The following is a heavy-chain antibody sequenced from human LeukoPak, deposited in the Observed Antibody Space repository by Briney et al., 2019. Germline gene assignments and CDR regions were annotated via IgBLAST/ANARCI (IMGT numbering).Heavy chain of an antibody. V-gene: IGHV1-2*02. D-gene: IGHD5-24*01. CDR2: INPNSGGT. CDR1: GYTFSSYA. Sequence: ASVKVSCKASGYTFSSYAMNWVRQAPGQGLEWMGWINPNSGGTNYAQKFQGRVTMTRDTSISTAYMELSRLRSDDTAVYYCARQYSSGRDGYNSDWGQGTLVTVSS. J-gene: IGHJ4*02. CDR3: ARQYSSGRDGYNSD.